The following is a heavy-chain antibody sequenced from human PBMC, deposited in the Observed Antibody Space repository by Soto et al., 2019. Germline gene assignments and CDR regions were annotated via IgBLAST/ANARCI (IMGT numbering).Heavy chain of an antibody. V-gene: IGHV1-69*06. CDR1: GGTFSSYA. J-gene: IGHJ4*02. CDR3: ARQIYDSDTGPNFQYYFDS. CDR2: IIPIFGTA. Sequence: SVKVSCKASGGTFSSYAISWVRQAPGQGLEWMGGIIPIFGTANYAQKFQGRVTITADKSTSTAYMELSSLRSEDTAMYYCARQIYDSDTGPNFQYYFDSWGQGTPVTVSS. D-gene: IGHD3-22*01.